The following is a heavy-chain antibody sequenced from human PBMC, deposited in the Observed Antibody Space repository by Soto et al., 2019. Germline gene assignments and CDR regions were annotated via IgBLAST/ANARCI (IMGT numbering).Heavy chain of an antibody. V-gene: IGHV1-3*01. CDR3: ARVPRYSLRDL. D-gene: IGHD2-21*01. CDR1: GYTFTSYA. J-gene: IGHJ2*01. CDR2: INAGNGNT. Sequence: ASVKVSCKASGYTFTSYAMHWVRQAPGQRLEWMGWINAGNGNTKYSQKFRGRVTITRDTSASTAYMELSSLRSEDTAVYYCARVPRYSLRDLWGRRTLVPGSS.